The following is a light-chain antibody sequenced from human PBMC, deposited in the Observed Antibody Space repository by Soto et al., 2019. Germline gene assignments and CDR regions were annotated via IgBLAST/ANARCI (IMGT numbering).Light chain of an antibody. V-gene: IGLV1-47*01. CDR2: RDF. Sequence: QSVLTQPPSASGTPGQRVTISCSGSRYNIGSNYVYWYQQLPGTAPKLLIYRDFQRPSGVPDRLSGSKSGTSASLAISGLRSEDEADYYCTAWDDSLSVVVFGGGTQLTVL. CDR1: RYNIGSNY. J-gene: IGLJ2*01. CDR3: TAWDDSLSVVV.